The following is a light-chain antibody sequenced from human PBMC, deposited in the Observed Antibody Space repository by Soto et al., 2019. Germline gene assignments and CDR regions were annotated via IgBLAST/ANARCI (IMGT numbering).Light chain of an antibody. J-gene: IGKJ1*01. Sequence: EIVLTQSPGTLSLSPGERATLSCRASQSLNTNYLAWYQQKPGQAPRLLIYGASSRATDIPDRFSGSGSGTGFTLTISRLEPEDFVVYYCHQYDDSPRTFGQGTKVDI. CDR3: HQYDDSPRT. V-gene: IGKV3-20*01. CDR1: QSLNTNY. CDR2: GAS.